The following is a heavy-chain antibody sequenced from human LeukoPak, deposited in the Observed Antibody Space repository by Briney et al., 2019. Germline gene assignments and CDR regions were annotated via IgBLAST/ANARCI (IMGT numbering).Heavy chain of an antibody. Sequence: ASVKVSCKASGYTFTGYYMHWERQAPGQGLEWMGWINPNSGGTNYAQKFQGRVTMTRDTSISTAYMELSRLRSDDTAVYYCARGASTLGWKGEFDYWGQGTLVTVSS. CDR3: ARGASTLGWKGEFDY. J-gene: IGHJ4*02. CDR1: GYTFTGYY. CDR2: INPNSGGT. V-gene: IGHV1-2*02. D-gene: IGHD4-23*01.